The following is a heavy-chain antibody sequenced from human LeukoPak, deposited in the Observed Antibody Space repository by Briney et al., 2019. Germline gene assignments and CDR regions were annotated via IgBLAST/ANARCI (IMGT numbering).Heavy chain of an antibody. D-gene: IGHD2-2*01. CDR3: ARDGDYCSSTSCYAFDI. Sequence: RGSLRLSCAASGFTFSSYSMNWVRQAPGKGLEWVSSISSSSSYIYYEDSVKGRFTISRDNAKNSLYLQMNSLRAEDADVYYCARDGDYCSSTSCYAFDIWGQGTMVTVSS. J-gene: IGHJ3*02. V-gene: IGHV3-21*01. CDR1: GFTFSSYS. CDR2: ISSSSSYI.